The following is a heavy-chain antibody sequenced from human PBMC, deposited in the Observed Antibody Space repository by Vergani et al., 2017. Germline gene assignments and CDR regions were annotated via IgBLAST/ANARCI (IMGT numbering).Heavy chain of an antibody. CDR1: GYSFTSYW. V-gene: IGHV5-51*01. CDR2: IYPGDSDT. J-gene: IGHJ6*02. Sequence: EVQLVQSGAEVKKSGESLKISCKGSGYSFTSYWIAWVRQMPGKVLEWMGIIYPGDSDTRYSPSFQGHVTISADKSIPTAYLQWSRLKASDTVMYYCARVIGGGGSGMDVWGQGTRVTVSS. CDR3: ARVIGGGGSGMDV. D-gene: IGHD3-16*01.